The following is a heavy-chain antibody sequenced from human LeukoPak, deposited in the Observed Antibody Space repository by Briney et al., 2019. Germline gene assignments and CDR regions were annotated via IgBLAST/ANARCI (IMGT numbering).Heavy chain of an antibody. CDR1: GFTFSSYG. CDR3: ARSSSWFLFDY. J-gene: IGHJ4*02. D-gene: IGHD6-13*01. V-gene: IGHV3-30*03. CDR2: ISYDGSNK. Sequence: GGSLRLSCAASGFTFSSYGMHWVRQAPGKGLEWVAVISYDGSNKYYAGSVKGRFTISRDNSKNTLYLQMNSLRAEDTAVYYCARSSSWFLFDYWGQGTLVTVSS.